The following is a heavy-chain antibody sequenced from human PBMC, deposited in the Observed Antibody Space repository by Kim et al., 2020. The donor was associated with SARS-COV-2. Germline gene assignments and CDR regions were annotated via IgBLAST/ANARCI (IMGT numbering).Heavy chain of an antibody. J-gene: IGHJ6*02. CDR3: ARVSSGILRDYYYGMDV. CDR2: IYYSGST. D-gene: IGHD1-26*01. V-gene: IGHV4-59*01. Sequence: SETLSLTCTVSGGSISSYYWSWIRQPPGKGLEWIGYIYYSGSTNYNPSLKSRVTISVDTSKNQFSLKLSSVTAADTAVYYCARVSSGILRDYYYGMDVWGQGTTVTVSS. CDR1: GGSISSYY.